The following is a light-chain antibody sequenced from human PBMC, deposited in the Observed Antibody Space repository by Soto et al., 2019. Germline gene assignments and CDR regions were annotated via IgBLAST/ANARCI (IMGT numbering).Light chain of an antibody. CDR3: QSYDSSLSGYV. J-gene: IGLJ1*01. V-gene: IGLV1-40*01. CDR1: GSNIGAGYD. CDR2: CNT. Sequence: QSVLTQPPSVSGAPGQRVTISCTGRGSNIGAGYDVHWYQQLPGTAPKLLIFCNTNRPSGVPDRFSGSKSGTSASLAITGLQAEDEADYYCQSYDSSLSGYVFGTGTKLTVL.